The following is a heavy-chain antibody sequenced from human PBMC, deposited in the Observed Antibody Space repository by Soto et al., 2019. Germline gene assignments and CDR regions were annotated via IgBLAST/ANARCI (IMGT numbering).Heavy chain of an antibody. D-gene: IGHD3-3*01. CDR1: GGPFSSYA. J-gene: IGHJ6*02. CDR2: IIPIFGTA. CDR3: ATSTRGIRFLEWSADPNYYYYGMDV. V-gene: IGHV1-69*13. Sequence: GASVKVSCKASGGPFSSYAISWVRQAPGQGLEWMGGIIPIFGTANYAQKFQGRVTITADESTSTAYMELSSLRSEDTAVYYCATSTRGIRFLEWSADPNYYYYGMDVWGQGTTVTVSS.